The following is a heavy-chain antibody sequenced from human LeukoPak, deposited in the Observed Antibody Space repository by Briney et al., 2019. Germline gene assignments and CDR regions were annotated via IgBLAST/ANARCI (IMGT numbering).Heavy chain of an antibody. CDR2: IYYSGST. Sequence: SETLSLTCTVSGGSISSSSYYWGWIRQPPGKGLEWIGSIYYSGSTYYNPSLKSRVTISVDTSKNQFSLKLSSVTAADTAVYYCARVGVGYCSSTSCSQTDGVDYWGQGTLVTVSS. D-gene: IGHD2-2*01. V-gene: IGHV4-39*07. CDR1: GGSISSSSYY. J-gene: IGHJ4*02. CDR3: ARVGVGYCSSTSCSQTDGVDY.